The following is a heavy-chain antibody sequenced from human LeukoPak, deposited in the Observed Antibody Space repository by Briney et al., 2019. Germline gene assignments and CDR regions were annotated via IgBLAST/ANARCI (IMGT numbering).Heavy chain of an antibody. D-gene: IGHD4-17*01. CDR3: ARTTRYGDAHSYMDV. CDR1: GGSISSYY. J-gene: IGHJ6*03. CDR2: IYYSGST. Sequence: SETLSLTCTVSGGSISSYYWSWIRQPPGKGLEWIGYIYYSGSTNYNPSLKSRVTISVDTSKNQFSLKLSSVTAADTAVYYCARTTRYGDAHSYMDVWGKGTTVTISS. V-gene: IGHV4-59*08.